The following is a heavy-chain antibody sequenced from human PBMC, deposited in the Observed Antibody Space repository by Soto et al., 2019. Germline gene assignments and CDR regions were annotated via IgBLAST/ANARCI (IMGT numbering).Heavy chain of an antibody. CDR2: ISDNGANT. D-gene: IGHD6-25*01. V-gene: IGHV3-23*01. J-gene: IGHJ4*02. CDR1: GFTFSSYA. Sequence: GGSLRLSCAASGFTFSSYAMSWVRQAPGKGLEWVSTISDNGANTFIGDSMKDHFDISRDNSKNTVFLHLSTVRAEDTAIYYCARAIGADFFDYWGQGTPVTVSS. CDR3: ARAIGADFFDY.